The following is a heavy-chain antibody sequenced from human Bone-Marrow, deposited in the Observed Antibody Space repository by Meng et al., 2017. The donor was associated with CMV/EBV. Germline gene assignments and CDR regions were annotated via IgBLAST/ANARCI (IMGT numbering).Heavy chain of an antibody. CDR3: ARDSVPNPLWFGELLSRYYYYYYGMDV. Sequence: SETLSLTCTVSGGSVSSGSYYWSWIRQPPGKGLEWIGYIYYSGGTNYNPSLKRRVTISVDTSKNQFSLKLSSVTAADTAVYYCARDSVPNPLWFGELLSRYYYYYYGMDVWGQGTTVTVSS. V-gene: IGHV4-61*01. CDR2: IYYSGGT. J-gene: IGHJ6*02. CDR1: GGSVSSGSYY. D-gene: IGHD3-10*01.